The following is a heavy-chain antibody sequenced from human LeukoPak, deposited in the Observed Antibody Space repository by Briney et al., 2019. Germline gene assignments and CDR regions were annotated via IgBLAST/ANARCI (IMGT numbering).Heavy chain of an antibody. CDR1: GFTFSSYG. J-gene: IGHJ3*02. CDR3: AKERGWTAAFDI. Sequence: GGSLRLSCAASGFTFSSYGMHWVRQAPGKGLELVAFIRYDGSNKYYADSVKGRFNISRDNYKNTMYLQMDSMRAEDTAVYYCAKERGWTAAFDIWGQGTMVTVSS. CDR2: IRYDGSNK. V-gene: IGHV3-30*02. D-gene: IGHD6-19*01.